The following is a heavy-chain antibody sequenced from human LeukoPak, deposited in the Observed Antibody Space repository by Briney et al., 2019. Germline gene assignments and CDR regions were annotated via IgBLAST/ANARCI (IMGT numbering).Heavy chain of an antibody. CDR2: IIPIFGTA. CDR3: ARDFKVRGSRSWFDP. CDR1: GGTFSSYA. J-gene: IGHJ5*02. V-gene: IGHV1-69*13. Sequence: LGASVKVSCKASGGTFSSYAISWVRQAPGQGLEWMGGIIPIFGTANYAQKFQGRVTITADESTSTAYMELSSLRSEDTAVYYCARDFKVRGSRSWFDPWGQGTLVTVSS. D-gene: IGHD3-10*01.